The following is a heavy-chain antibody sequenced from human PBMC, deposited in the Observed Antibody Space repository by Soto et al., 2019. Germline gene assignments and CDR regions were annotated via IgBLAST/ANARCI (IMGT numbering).Heavy chain of an antibody. J-gene: IGHJ6*02. Sequence: GGSLRLSCAGSGFTFRGFGMNWGRQAPAKGLELGGRISNDGSNEYYVDSVKGRFTFSRDNSKNAVYLQMDNLRVEDTAVYHCAQGPLVGANYKYYDMDVWGQGTTVTVSS. V-gene: IGHV3-30*18. D-gene: IGHD1-26*01. CDR1: GFTFRGFG. CDR2: ISNDGSNE. CDR3: AQGPLVGANYKYYDMDV.